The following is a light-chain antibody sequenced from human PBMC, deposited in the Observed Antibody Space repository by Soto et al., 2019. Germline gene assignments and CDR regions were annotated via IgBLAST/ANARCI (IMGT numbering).Light chain of an antibody. V-gene: IGLV2-14*01. CDR1: SSDVGGYNY. Sequence: QSALTEPASVSGYPGQSIAISCTGTSSDVGGYNYVSWYQQYPGKAPKLMIYDVSNRPSGVSNRFSGSKSGNTASLTISGLQAEDEADYYCSSYTISNTLVFGSGTKVTVL. J-gene: IGLJ1*01. CDR3: SSYTISNTLV. CDR2: DVS.